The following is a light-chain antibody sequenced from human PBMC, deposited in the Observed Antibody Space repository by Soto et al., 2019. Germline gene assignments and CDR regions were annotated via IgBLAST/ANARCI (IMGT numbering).Light chain of an antibody. V-gene: IGLV1-40*01. Sequence: QSVLTQPPSVSGAPGQRVTISCTGSSSNIGAGYDVHWYQQLPGTAPKLLIYGNSNRPSAVPDRFSGSKSGASASLAITGLQAEDEADYYCQSYDSSLGGAVFGGGTTLTVL. CDR2: GNS. CDR3: QSYDSSLGGAV. J-gene: IGLJ2*01. CDR1: SSNIGAGYD.